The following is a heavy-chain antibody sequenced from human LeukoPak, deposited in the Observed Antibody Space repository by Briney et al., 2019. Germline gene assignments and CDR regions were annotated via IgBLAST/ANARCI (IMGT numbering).Heavy chain of an antibody. J-gene: IGHJ6*02. D-gene: IGHD2-15*01. V-gene: IGHV3-48*04. CDR3: ASPGYCSGGSCYSDYYYYGMDV. CDR1: GFTFSSYS. Sequence: PGGSLRLSCAASGFTFSSYSMNWVRQAPGKGLEWVSYISSSSSTIYYADSVKGRFTISRDNAKNSLYLQMNSLRAEDTAVYYCASPGYCSGGSCYSDYYYYGMDVWGQGTTVTVSS. CDR2: ISSSSSTI.